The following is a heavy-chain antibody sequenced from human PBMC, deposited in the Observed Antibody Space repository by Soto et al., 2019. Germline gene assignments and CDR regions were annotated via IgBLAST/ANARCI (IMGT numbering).Heavy chain of an antibody. Sequence: ASVKLSCKAPGPTFTSYYMPCVRQALAHGLKWTGLINPSGGSTSYAQKFQGRVTMTRDTSTSTVYMELSSLRSEDTAVYYCARGRGSGYYYDSSGYYPPYYFDYWGQGTLVTVSS. D-gene: IGHD3-22*01. V-gene: IGHV1-46*01. CDR3: ARGRGSGYYYDSSGYYPPYYFDY. CDR1: GPTFTSYY. CDR2: INPSGGST. J-gene: IGHJ4*02.